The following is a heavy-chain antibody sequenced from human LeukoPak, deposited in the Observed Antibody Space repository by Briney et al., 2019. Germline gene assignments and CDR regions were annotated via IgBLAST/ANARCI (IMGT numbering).Heavy chain of an antibody. CDR1: GFTFSSYA. D-gene: IGHD2-15*01. V-gene: IGHV3-23*01. Sequence: PGGSLRLSCAASGFTFSSYAMSWVRQAPGKGLEWVSAISGSGGSTYYADSVKGRFTISRDSSKNTLYLQTNSLRAEDAAVYYCAKAPVTTCSGAYCYPFDYWGQGTLVTVSS. J-gene: IGHJ4*02. CDR2: ISGSGGST. CDR3: AKAPVTTCSGAYCYPFDY.